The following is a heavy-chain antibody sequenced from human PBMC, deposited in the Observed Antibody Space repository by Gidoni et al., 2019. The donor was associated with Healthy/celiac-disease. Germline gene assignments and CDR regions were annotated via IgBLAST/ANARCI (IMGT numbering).Heavy chain of an antibody. J-gene: IGHJ3*02. CDR2: ISPCYSDT. D-gene: IGHD3-9*01. CDR3: ARSGTVTRYFDWLSQPDAFDI. V-gene: IGHV5-51*01. Sequence: EAQLVQSGAAVKKPGESLKIPCMGSGYSFTSYLIGLVRQVPGKGLEWMGIISPCYSDTRYSPSFQGQVTISADKSISTAYLQWSSLKASDTAMYYCARSGTVTRYFDWLSQPDAFDIWGQGTMVTVSS. CDR1: GYSFTSYL.